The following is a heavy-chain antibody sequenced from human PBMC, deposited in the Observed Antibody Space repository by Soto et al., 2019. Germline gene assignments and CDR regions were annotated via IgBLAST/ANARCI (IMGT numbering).Heavy chain of an antibody. CDR3: ARGVGSSPPRY. Sequence: SDTLSLTVTISGGSISVYYWSWIRQPPGQALEWIGYIYDSGSPYYNPSLRSRVIISADTSKNQISLKLTSATAADTDVYYCARGVGSSPPRYWGRGTLVTVSS. V-gene: IGHV4-59*01. CDR1: GGSISVYY. D-gene: IGHD1-26*01. CDR2: IYDSGSP. J-gene: IGHJ4*02.